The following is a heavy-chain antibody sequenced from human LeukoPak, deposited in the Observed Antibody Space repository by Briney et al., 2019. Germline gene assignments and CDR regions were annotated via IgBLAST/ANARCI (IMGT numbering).Heavy chain of an antibody. Sequence: RSGGSLRLSCAASGFTFDDYAMHWVRQAPGKGLEWVSGISWNSGSIGYADSVKGRFTISRDNAKNSLYLQMNSLRAEDTALYYCAKDRGLYDILTGFDYWGQGTLATVCS. CDR2: ISWNSGSI. V-gene: IGHV3-9*01. D-gene: IGHD3-9*01. CDR1: GFTFDDYA. CDR3: AKDRGLYDILTGFDY. J-gene: IGHJ4*02.